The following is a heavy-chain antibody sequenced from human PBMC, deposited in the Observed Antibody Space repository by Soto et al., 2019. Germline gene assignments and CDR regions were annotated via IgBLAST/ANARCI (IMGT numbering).Heavy chain of an antibody. J-gene: IGHJ4*02. D-gene: IGHD3-22*01. V-gene: IGHV3-23*01. Sequence: GGSLRLSCAASGFTFSIYAMSWVRQAPGKGLEWVSAISGSGGSTYYADSVKGRFTISRDNSKNTLYLQMNSLRAEDTAVYYCAKPNYYDSSGYYPTPFDYWGQGTLVTGSS. CDR2: ISGSGGST. CDR1: GFTFSIYA. CDR3: AKPNYYDSSGYYPTPFDY.